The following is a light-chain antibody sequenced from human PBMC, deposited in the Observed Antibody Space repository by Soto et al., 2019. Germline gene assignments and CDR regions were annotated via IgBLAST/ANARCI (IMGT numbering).Light chain of an antibody. CDR3: MQALRTPIT. CDR1: QSLLHSNGYNY. V-gene: IGKV2-28*01. CDR2: LGS. J-gene: IGKJ5*01. Sequence: DIVMTQSPLSLPVTPGEPASISCRSSQSLLHSNGYNYLDWYLQKTGQSPQLLIYLGSNRSSGVPDRVSGRGSGTDFTLKISRVEAEDVGVYYCMQALRTPITFGQGTRLEIK.